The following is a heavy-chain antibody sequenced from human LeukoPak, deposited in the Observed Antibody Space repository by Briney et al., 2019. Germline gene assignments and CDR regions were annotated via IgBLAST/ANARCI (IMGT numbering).Heavy chain of an antibody. CDR3: AGRRIRFLEYAFDI. Sequence: SETLSLTCTVSGDSISSYYWSWIRQPAGEGLEWIGRIYTSGSTNYNPSLKSRVTMSVDTSKNQFSLKLSSVTAADTAVYYCAGRRIRFLEYAFDIWGQGTMVTVSS. CDR2: IYTSGST. D-gene: IGHD3-3*01. J-gene: IGHJ3*02. V-gene: IGHV4-4*07. CDR1: GDSISSYY.